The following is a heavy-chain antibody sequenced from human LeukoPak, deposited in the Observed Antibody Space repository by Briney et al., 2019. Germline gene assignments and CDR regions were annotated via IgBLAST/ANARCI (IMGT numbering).Heavy chain of an antibody. Sequence: GGSLRLSCAASGFTFDDYGMSWVRQAPGKGLEWVSGINWNGGSTYYADSVKGRFTISRDNSKNTLYLQMNSLRAEDTAVFYCARRSGIAVAGASDYWGQGTLVTVSS. V-gene: IGHV3-20*04. CDR3: ARRSGIAVAGASDY. D-gene: IGHD6-19*01. CDR1: GFTFDDYG. CDR2: INWNGGST. J-gene: IGHJ4*02.